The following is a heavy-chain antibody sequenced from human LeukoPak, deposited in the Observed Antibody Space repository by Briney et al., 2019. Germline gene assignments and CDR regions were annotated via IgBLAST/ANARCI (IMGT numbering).Heavy chain of an antibody. CDR3: ARTYRNGDKFCSVY. V-gene: IGHV3-20*04. CDR1: GFTFDDYG. D-gene: IGHD5-24*01. J-gene: IGHJ4*02. CDR2: INWNGGST. Sequence: PPGGSLRLSCAVSGFTFDDYGMSWVRQAPGKGLEWVSGINWNGGSTGYADSVKGRFTISRDNAKDSLYLQMSSLRAEDTAVYYCARTYRNGDKFCSVYWGQGTLVTVSS.